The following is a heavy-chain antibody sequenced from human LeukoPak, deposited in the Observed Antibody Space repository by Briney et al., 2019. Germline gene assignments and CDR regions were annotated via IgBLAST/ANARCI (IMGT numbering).Heavy chain of an antibody. CDR2: ISWNSGSI. V-gene: IGHV3-9*03. CDR3: AKDILGDLVDAWAFDI. CDR1: GFTFDDYA. D-gene: IGHD2-21*01. Sequence: GGSLRLSCAASGFTFDDYAMHWVRQAPGKGLEWVSGISWNSGSIGYADSVKGRFTISRDNAKNSLYLQMNSLRAEDMALYYCAKDILGDLVDAWAFDIWGQGTMVTVSS. J-gene: IGHJ3*02.